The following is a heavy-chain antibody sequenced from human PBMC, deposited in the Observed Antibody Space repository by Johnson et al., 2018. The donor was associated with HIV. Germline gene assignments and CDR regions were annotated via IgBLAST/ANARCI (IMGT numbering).Heavy chain of an antibody. J-gene: IGHJ3*02. Sequence: QVQLVESGGGVVQPGRSLRLSCAASGFTFSSYPMHWVRQAPGKGLEWVAVISHDGSNECHADSVTGRFTISRDNAKNTLYLQMDSLRAEDTAGYYCAKIGQMIAGTIAFDIGGQGTMVTVSS. D-gene: IGHD3-22*01. CDR3: AKIGQMIAGTIAFDI. CDR2: ISHDGSNE. CDR1: GFTFSSYP. V-gene: IGHV3-30*18.